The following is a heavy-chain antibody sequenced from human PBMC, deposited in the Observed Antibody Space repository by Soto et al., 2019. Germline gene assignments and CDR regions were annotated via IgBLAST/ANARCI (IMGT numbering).Heavy chain of an antibody. Sequence: PGGSLRLSCAASGFTFSSYAMSWVRQAPGKGLEWVSAISGSGGSTYYADSVKGRFTISRDNSKNALYLQMNSLRAEDTAVYYCAKDPGLSWYWVGWFDPWGQGTLVTVSS. D-gene: IGHD6-13*01. J-gene: IGHJ5*02. CDR2: ISGSGGST. V-gene: IGHV3-23*01. CDR3: AKDPGLSWYWVGWFDP. CDR1: GFTFSSYA.